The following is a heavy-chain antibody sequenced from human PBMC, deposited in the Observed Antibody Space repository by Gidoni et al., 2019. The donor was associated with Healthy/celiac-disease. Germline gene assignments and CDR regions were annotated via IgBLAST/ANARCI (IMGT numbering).Heavy chain of an antibody. D-gene: IGHD5-18*01. CDR2: IRSKANSYAT. V-gene: IGHV3-73*02. CDR3: SAGYSYGYLGY. CDR1: GFTFSGSA. J-gene: IGHJ4*02. Sequence: EVQLVESGGGLVQPGGSLKLSCAASGFTFSGSAMHWVRQASGKGLEWVGRIRSKANSYATAYAASVKGRFTISRDDSKNTAYLQMNSLKTEDTAVYYCSAGYSYGYLGYWGQGTLVTVSS.